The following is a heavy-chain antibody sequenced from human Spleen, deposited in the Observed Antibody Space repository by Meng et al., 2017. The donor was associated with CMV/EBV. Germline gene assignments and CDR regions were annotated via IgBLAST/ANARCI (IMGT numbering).Heavy chain of an antibody. J-gene: IGHJ4*02. CDR3: AKDQSRITGTKGPFDY. D-gene: IGHD1-20*01. CDR2: INWNGGSR. Sequence: GGSLRLSCTVSGFTFEDYGMSWVRQAPGKGLEWVSGINWNGGSRGYADSVKGRFTTSRDNAKNSLYLQMNSLRAEDTAVYYCAKDQSRITGTKGPFDYWGQGTLVTVSS. V-gene: IGHV3-20*04. CDR1: GFTFEDYG.